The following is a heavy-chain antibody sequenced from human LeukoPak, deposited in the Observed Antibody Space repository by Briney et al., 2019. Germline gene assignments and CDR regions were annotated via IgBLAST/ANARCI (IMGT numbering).Heavy chain of an antibody. CDR3: ATTYSGSYLDAFDI. J-gene: IGHJ3*02. Sequence: PSETLSLTCAVYGGSFSGYYWSWIRQPPGEGLEWIGEINHSGSTNYNPSLKSRVTISVDTSKNQFSLKLSSVTAADTAVYYCATTYSGSYLDAFDIWGQGTMVTVSS. D-gene: IGHD1-26*01. V-gene: IGHV4-34*01. CDR1: GGSFSGYY. CDR2: INHSGST.